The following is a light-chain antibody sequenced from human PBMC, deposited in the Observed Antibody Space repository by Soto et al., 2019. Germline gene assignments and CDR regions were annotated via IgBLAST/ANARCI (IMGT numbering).Light chain of an antibody. V-gene: IGKV1-39*01. CDR3: QQSYSTPPT. CDR1: HTINNY. CDR2: AAS. Sequence: DIQMTQSPSSLSASVGDRVTITCRAGHTINNYLNWYQKSPGKAPKLLIYAASSLQSGVPSRFRGSGSGTEFTLTITSLQPEDFATYFGQQSYSTPPTFGQGTKVEIK. J-gene: IGKJ1*01.